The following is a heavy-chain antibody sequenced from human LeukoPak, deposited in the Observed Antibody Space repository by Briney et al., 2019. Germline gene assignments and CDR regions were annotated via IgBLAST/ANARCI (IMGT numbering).Heavy chain of an antibody. Sequence: GGSLRLPCAASGFDFTGNHMNWVRQVPGKGLEWLSYISASSRTIHYADSVKGRFIVSRDNAENSLYLQMDSLRVEDTAIYYCAKSRGWFEVLDVWGQGTLVTVSS. CDR1: GFDFTGNH. CDR3: AKSRGWFEVLDV. CDR2: ISASSRTI. D-gene: IGHD3-10*01. V-gene: IGHV3-48*04. J-gene: IGHJ3*01.